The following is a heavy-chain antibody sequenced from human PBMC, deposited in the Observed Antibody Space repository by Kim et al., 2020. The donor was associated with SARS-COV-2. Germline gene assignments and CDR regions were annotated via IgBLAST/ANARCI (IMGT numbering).Heavy chain of an antibody. J-gene: IGHJ4*02. V-gene: IGHV4-39*01. CDR1: GGSISSSSYY. Sequence: SETLSLTCTVSGGSISSSSYYWGWIRQPPGKGLEWIGSIYYSGSTYYNPSLKSRVTISVDTSKNQFSLKLSSVTAADTAVYYCATGIHSIVVVPAAAFDYWGQGTLVTVSS. D-gene: IGHD2-2*01. CDR3: ATGIHSIVVVPAAAFDY. CDR2: IYYSGST.